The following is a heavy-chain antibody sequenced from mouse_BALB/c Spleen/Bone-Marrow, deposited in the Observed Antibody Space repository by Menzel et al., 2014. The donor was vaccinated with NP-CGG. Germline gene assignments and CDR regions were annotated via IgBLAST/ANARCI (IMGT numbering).Heavy chain of an antibody. D-gene: IGHD2-14*01. J-gene: IGHJ2*01. CDR3: ARPHRYASYFVY. Sequence: VQLKQPGSELVRPGASVKLSCKASGYTFTSSWMHWAKQRPGQGLEWIGEIHPNSGNTNYNEKFKGKATLTVDTSSSTAYVDLSSLTSEDSAVYYCARPHRYASYFVYWGQGTTL. CDR2: IHPNSGNT. V-gene: IGHV1S130*01. CDR1: GYTFTSSW.